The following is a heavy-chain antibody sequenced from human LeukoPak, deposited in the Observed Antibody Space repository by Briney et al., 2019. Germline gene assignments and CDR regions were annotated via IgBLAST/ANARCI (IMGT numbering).Heavy chain of an antibody. V-gene: IGHV3-23*01. J-gene: IGHJ4*02. CDR2: LSGSGGIR. CDR1: GFTFSSYA. Sequence: PGGSLRLSCAASGFTFSSYAMSWVRQAPGKGLEWVSVLSGSGGIRYYADSVKGRFTISRDNSKNTLYPQMNSLRAEDTAVYYCAKRIAAAGIGYYFDYWGQGTLVTVSS. CDR3: AKRIAAAGIGYYFDY. D-gene: IGHD6-13*01.